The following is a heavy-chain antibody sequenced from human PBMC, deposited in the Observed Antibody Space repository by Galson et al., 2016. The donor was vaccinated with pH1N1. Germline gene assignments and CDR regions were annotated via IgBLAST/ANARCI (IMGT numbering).Heavy chain of an antibody. Sequence: SETLSLTCAVSGYSISSGYYWAWIRQPPGKGLEWIGSLYHSGGTSYNPSLKSRVTISVDTSKNQFSLNFNSVTAADTAVYYCATYIVAPLFDAFDIWGQGTMVTVSS. V-gene: IGHV4-38-2*01. CDR1: GYSISSGYY. CDR2: LYHSGGT. D-gene: IGHD5-12*01. J-gene: IGHJ3*02. CDR3: ATYIVAPLFDAFDI.